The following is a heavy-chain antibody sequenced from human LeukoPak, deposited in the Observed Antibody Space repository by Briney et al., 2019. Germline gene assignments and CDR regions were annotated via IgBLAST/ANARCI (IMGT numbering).Heavy chain of an antibody. CDR1: GFTFSTYA. J-gene: IGHJ4*02. Sequence: GGSLRLSCSASGFTFSTYAMHWVRQAPGKGLEYVSAISTNGGTTYYAESSRGRFAISRDNAKNTVSLEMNSLRADDTAMYYCAKDFFGSIDSWGQGTLVTVSS. V-gene: IGHV3-64*04. CDR2: ISTNGGTT. D-gene: IGHD3-3*01. CDR3: AKDFFGSIDS.